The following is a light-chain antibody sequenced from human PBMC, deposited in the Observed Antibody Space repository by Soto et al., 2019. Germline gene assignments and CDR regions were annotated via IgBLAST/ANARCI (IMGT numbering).Light chain of an antibody. J-gene: IGKJ4*01. V-gene: IGKV1-39*01. CDR3: QQTFSNLLS. CDR2: SAS. Sequence: IQLTQSPSSLSASAGDRVTIACRASESISNYLNWYQLKPGEAPKVLIYSASTLRGGVPSRFSGTGSGTEFTLTISSLQPEDRATYYCQQTFSNLLSFGGGTKVEIK. CDR1: ESISNY.